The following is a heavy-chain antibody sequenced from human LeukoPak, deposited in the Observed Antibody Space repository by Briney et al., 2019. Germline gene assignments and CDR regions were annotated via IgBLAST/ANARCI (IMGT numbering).Heavy chain of an antibody. CDR3: ARERRTVTTDY. V-gene: IGHV3-48*01. CDR2: IGSSSSTI. D-gene: IGHD4-17*01. J-gene: IGHJ4*02. CDR1: GFIFSDHS. Sequence: GGSLRLSCAASGFIFSDHSMNWVRQAPGKGLEWVSYIGSSSSTIYYADSVKGRFTISRDNAKNSLYLQMNSLRAEDTAVYYCARERRTVTTDYWGQGTLVTVSS.